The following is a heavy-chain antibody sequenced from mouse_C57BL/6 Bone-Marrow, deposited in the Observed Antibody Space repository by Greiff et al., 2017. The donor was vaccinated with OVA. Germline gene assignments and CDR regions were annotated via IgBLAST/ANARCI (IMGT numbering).Heavy chain of an antibody. Sequence: EVQLQQSGPELVKPGASVKISCKASGYTFTDYYMNWVKQSHGQSLEWIGDINPNNGGTSYNQKFKGKATLTVDKSSSTAYMELRSLTSEDSAVYYCANYGSSYDWYFDVWGTGTTVTVSS. V-gene: IGHV1-26*01. J-gene: IGHJ1*03. CDR1: GYTFTDYY. D-gene: IGHD1-1*01. CDR2: INPNNGGT. CDR3: ANYGSSYDWYFDV.